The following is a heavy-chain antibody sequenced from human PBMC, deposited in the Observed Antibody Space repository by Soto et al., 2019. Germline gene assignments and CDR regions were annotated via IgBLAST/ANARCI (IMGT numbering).Heavy chain of an antibody. CDR2: ISAYNGNT. J-gene: IGHJ4*02. Sequence: ASVKVSCKASGYTFTSYGISWVRQAPGQGLEWMGWISAYNGNTNYAQKLQGRVTMTTDTSTSTAYMELRSLRSDDTAVYYCARVGACRGGSCYWLLEFDYWGQGTLVTVSS. CDR1: GYTFTSYG. V-gene: IGHV1-18*01. CDR3: ARVGACRGGSCYWLLEFDY. D-gene: IGHD2-15*01.